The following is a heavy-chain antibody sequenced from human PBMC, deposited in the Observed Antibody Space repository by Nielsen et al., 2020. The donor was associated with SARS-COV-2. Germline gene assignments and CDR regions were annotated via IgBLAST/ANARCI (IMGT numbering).Heavy chain of an antibody. CDR2: ISGSGGVT. D-gene: IGHD3-22*01. V-gene: IGHV3-23*01. J-gene: IGHJ4*02. Sequence: GESLKISCSASGFTFSSYPMHWVRQAPGKGLEWISAISGSGGVTYFADSVKGRFTISRDNSKDTVYLQMNSLRAEDTAVYYCAKDLDDSSRYYFGYFDYWGQGTLVTVSS. CDR1: GFTFSSYP. CDR3: AKDLDDSSRYYFGYFDY.